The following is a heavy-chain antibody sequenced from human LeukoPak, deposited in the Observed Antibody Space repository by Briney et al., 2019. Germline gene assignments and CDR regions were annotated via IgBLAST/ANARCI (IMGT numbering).Heavy chain of an antibody. CDR2: IYHSGST. V-gene: IGHV4-30-2*01. Sequence: SETLSLTCAVSGGSISRGGYSWSWIRQPPGKGLEWIGYIYHSGSTYYNPSLKSRVTISVDRSKNQFSLKLSSVTAADTAVYYCARGYRGTFDIWGQGTMVTVSS. D-gene: IGHD3-22*01. CDR3: ARGYRGTFDI. J-gene: IGHJ3*02. CDR1: GGSISRGGYS.